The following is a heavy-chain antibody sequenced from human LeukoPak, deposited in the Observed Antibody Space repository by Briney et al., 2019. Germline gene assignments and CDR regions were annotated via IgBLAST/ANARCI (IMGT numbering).Heavy chain of an antibody. CDR3: ASLYGFGD. CDR2: LYYSGST. V-gene: IGHV4-38-2*02. CDR1: GYSISSSYY. J-gene: IGHJ4*02. D-gene: IGHD3-10*01. Sequence: PSETLSLTCTVSGYSISSSYYWGWIRQPPGKGLEWIGSLYYSGSTYYNPSLKSRVTISVDTSKNQFSLKLSSVTAADTAVYYCASLYGFGDWSQGTLVTVSS.